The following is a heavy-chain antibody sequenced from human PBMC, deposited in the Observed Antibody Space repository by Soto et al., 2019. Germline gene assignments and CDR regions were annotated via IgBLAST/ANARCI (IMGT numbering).Heavy chain of an antibody. CDR2: ISAYNGNT. Sequence: ASVKVSCKASGYPFTSYGISWVRQAPGQGLEWMGWISAYNGNTNYAQKLQGRVNTTTDTSTSTAYMELRSLRSDDTAVYYCARDCPYSRGCVGRARALDYWGQGTLVSVSS. D-gene: IGHD6-19*01. V-gene: IGHV1-18*01. CDR3: ARDCPYSRGCVGRARALDY. J-gene: IGHJ4*02. CDR1: GYPFTSYG.